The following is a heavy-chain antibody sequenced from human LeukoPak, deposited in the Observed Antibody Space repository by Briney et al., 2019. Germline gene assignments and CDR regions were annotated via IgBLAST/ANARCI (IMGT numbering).Heavy chain of an antibody. Sequence: SETLSLTCTVSGGSISSYYWSWIRQPAGKGLEWIGRIYTSGSTNYNPSLKSRVTMSVDTSKNQFSLKLSSVTAADTAVYYCARDFSSSSWYGLGWFDPWGQGTLVTVSS. CDR3: ARDFSSSSWYGLGWFDP. J-gene: IGHJ5*02. V-gene: IGHV4-4*07. D-gene: IGHD6-13*01. CDR1: GGSISSYY. CDR2: IYTSGST.